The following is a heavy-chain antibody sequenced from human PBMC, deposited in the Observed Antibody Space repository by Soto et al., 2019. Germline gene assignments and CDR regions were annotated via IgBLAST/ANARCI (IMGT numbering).Heavy chain of an antibody. V-gene: IGHV3-74*01. D-gene: IGHD3-10*01. Sequence: EVQLVESGGGLVQPGGSLRLSCADSGFSFSNYGMHWVRQAPGKGLVWVSHINNHGSSRSYADSVKGRFTISRDNAKNTLYLQMNSLRVEDTAIYYCVRGGVEDYYYDMDLWGKGTTVTVSS. CDR2: INNHGSSR. J-gene: IGHJ6*03. CDR1: GFSFSNYG. CDR3: VRGGVEDYYYDMDL.